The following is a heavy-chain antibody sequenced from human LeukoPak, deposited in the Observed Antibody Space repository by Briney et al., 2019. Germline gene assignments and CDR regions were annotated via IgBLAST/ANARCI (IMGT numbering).Heavy chain of an antibody. CDR2: IYYSGST. CDR3: ARGLPNDDAFDI. Sequence: NPSETLSLTCTVSGGSISSYYWSWIRQPPGKGLEWIGYIYYSGSTNYNPSLKSRVTTSVDTSKNQFSLKLSSVTAADTAVYYCARGLPNDDAFDIWGQGTMVTVSS. CDR1: GGSISSYY. J-gene: IGHJ3*02. D-gene: IGHD2-2*01. V-gene: IGHV4-59*01.